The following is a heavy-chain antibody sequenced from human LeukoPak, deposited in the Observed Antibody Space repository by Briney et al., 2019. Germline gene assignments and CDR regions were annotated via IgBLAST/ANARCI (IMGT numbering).Heavy chain of an antibody. Sequence: GGSLRLSCAASGFTFSSYGIHWVRQAPGKGLEWVAFIRYDGSNKYYADSVKGRFTISRDNSKNTLYLQMNSLRAEDTAVYYCAKADTITIYYYYYYMDVWGKGTTVTVSS. V-gene: IGHV3-30*02. D-gene: IGHD5-12*01. CDR1: GFTFSSYG. CDR2: IRYDGSNK. CDR3: AKADTITIYYYYYYMDV. J-gene: IGHJ6*03.